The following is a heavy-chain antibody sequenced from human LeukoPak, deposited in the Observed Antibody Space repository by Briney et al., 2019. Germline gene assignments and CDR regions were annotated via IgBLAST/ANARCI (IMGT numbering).Heavy chain of an antibody. CDR2: IYTSGST. V-gene: IGHV4-61*02. CDR3: ARVLPLGYCSSTSCLNWFDP. D-gene: IGHD2-2*01. Sequence: SETLSLTCTVSGGSISSGSYYWSWIRQPAGKGLEWIGRIYTSGSTNYNPSLKSRVTISVDTSKNQFSLKLSSVTAADTAVYYCARVLPLGYCSSTSCLNWFDPWGQGTLVTVSS. CDR1: GGSISSGSYY. J-gene: IGHJ5*02.